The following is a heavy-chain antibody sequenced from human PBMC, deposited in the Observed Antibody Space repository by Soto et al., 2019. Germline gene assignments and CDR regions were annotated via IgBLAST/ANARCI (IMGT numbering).Heavy chain of an antibody. D-gene: IGHD3-3*01. J-gene: IGHJ5*02. CDR1: GGSISSYY. CDR2: IYYSGST. CDR3: ARGGAPISIFGVVMSWFDP. V-gene: IGHV4-59*01. Sequence: QVQLQESGPGLVKPSETLSLTCTVSGGSISSYYWSWIRPPPGKGLEWIGYIYYSGSTNYTPSLKSRVTISVDTSKNQFSLKLSSVTAADTAVYFCARGGAPISIFGVVMSWFDPWGQGTLVTVSS.